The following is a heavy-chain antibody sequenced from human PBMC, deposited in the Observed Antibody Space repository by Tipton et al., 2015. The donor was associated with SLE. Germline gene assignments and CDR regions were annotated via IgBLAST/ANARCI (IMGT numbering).Heavy chain of an antibody. V-gene: IGHV4-39*07. CDR3: ARRDRWLRSPLY. CDR1: GVSISSTNSY. CDR2: NYYAGST. D-gene: IGHD3-16*01. Sequence: LSLPFPVSGVSISSTNSYWDWLRQPPGRGLEWIGTNYYAGSTYYSPSLKSRVTITLDTSKNHLSLKLSSVTAADTAVYYCARRDRWLRSPLYWGQGTLVTVSS. J-gene: IGHJ4*02.